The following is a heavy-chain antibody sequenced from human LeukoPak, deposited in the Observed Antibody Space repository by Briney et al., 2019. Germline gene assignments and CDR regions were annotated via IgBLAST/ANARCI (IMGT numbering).Heavy chain of an antibody. Sequence: ASVKVSCKASGGTFSSYAISWVRQAPGQGLEWMGRIIPIFGTANYAQKFQGRVTITTDESTSTAYMELSSLRSEDTAVCYCARGSYGYGGTHDYAYYYYMDVWGKGTTVTVSS. D-gene: IGHD4-23*01. V-gene: IGHV1-69*05. CDR2: IIPIFGTA. J-gene: IGHJ6*03. CDR1: GGTFSSYA. CDR3: ARGSYGYGGTHDYAYYYYMDV.